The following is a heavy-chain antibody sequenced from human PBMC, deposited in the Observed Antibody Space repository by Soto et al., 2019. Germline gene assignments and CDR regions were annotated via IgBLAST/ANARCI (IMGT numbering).Heavy chain of an antibody. V-gene: IGHV3-33*01. CDR2: IWYDGSNK. CDR3: ARELESVAGSGGFDY. D-gene: IGHD6-19*01. J-gene: IGHJ4*02. Sequence: GGSLRLSCAASGFTFSSYGMHWVRQAPGKGLEWVAVIWYDGSNKYYADSVKGRFTISRDNSKNTLYLQMNSLRAEDTAVYYCARELESVAGSGGFDYWGQGTLVTVSS. CDR1: GFTFSSYG.